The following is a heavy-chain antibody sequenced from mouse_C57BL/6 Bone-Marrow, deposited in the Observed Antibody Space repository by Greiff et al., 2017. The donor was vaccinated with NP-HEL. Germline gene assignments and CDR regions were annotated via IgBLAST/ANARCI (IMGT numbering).Heavy chain of an antibody. CDR1: GFTFSDYG. Sequence: EVKLMESGGGLVKPGGSLKLSCAASGFTFSDYGMHWVRQAPEKGLEWVAYISSGSSTIYYADTVKGRFTISRDNAKNTLFLKMTSLGSEDTAMYYCARDGYWYFDVWGRGTTVTVTS. CDR2: ISSGSSTI. CDR3: ARDGYWYFDV. V-gene: IGHV5-17*01. J-gene: IGHJ1*03. D-gene: IGHD2-3*01.